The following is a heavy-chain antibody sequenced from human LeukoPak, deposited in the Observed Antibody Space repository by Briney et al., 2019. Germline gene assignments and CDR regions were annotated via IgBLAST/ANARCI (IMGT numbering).Heavy chain of an antibody. CDR1: GYTFTSYY. J-gene: IGHJ4*02. CDR2: INPSGGST. Sequence: GASVKVSCKASGYTFTSYYMHWVRQAPGQGLEWMGIINPSGGSTSYAQKFQGRVTMTEDTSTDTAHLVLSGLRSEDTAVYFCAAVSGSYTLLDCWGQGTPVTVSS. D-gene: IGHD1-26*01. CDR3: AAVSGSYTLLDC. V-gene: IGHV1-46*01.